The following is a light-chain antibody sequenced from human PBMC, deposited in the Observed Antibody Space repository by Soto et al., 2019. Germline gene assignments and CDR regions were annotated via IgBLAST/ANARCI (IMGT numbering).Light chain of an antibody. J-gene: IGKJ1*01. V-gene: IGKV3D-20*02. CDR2: GAS. CDR3: QQRSNWQWT. Sequence: EIVLTQSPGTLSLSPGARAPLSCRASQSVSSSYLAWYQQKPGQVPRLFIYGASRRATGIPDRFSGSGSGTDFTLTISRLEPEDFAVYYCQQRSNWQWTFGQGTKVDIK. CDR1: QSVSSSY.